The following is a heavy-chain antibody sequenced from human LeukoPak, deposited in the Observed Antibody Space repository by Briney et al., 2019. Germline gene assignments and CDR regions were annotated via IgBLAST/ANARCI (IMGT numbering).Heavy chain of an antibody. CDR2: INWNGGST. D-gene: IGHD3-10*01. CDR3: ARVHYGSGSYDHDAFDI. J-gene: IGHJ3*02. CDR1: GFTFDDYG. Sequence: GGSLRLSCAASGFTFDDYGMSWVRQAPGKGLEWVSGINWNGGSTGYADSVKGRFTISRDNAKNSLYLRMNSLRAEDTALYHCARVHYGSGSYDHDAFDIWGQGTMVTVSS. V-gene: IGHV3-20*01.